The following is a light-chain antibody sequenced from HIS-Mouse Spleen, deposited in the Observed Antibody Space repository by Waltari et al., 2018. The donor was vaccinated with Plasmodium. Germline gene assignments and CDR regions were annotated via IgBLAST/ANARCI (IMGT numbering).Light chain of an antibody. CDR2: DVS. CDR1: SSDVGGYNY. J-gene: IGLJ3*02. CDR3: CSYAGSYTWV. Sequence: QSALTQPRSVSGSPGQSVTISCTGTSSDVGGYNYVSWYQQHAGKAPKLMSYDVSKRPSGVPDRFSGSKSGNTASLTISGLQAEDEADYYCCSYAGSYTWVFGGGTKLTVL. V-gene: IGLV2-11*01.